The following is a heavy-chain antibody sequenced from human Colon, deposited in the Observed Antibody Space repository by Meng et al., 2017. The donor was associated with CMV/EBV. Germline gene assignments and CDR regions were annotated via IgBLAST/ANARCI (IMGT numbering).Heavy chain of an antibody. Sequence: SRDHFSSPRCSLNWLTQSPSRGLEWLGRTYYRSKWYNDYAVSVKSRITLNPDTSKNQFSLQLTSVTPEDTAVYYCAKSLPHFDYWGQGTLVTVSS. J-gene: IGHJ4*02. CDR1: RDHFSSPRCS. V-gene: IGHV6-1*01. CDR2: TYYRSKWYN. CDR3: AKSLPHFDY. D-gene: IGHD2-15*01.